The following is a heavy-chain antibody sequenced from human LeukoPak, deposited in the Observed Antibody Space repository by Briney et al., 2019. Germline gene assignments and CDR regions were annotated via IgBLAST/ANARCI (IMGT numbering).Heavy chain of an antibody. CDR2: IYPGDSDT. CDR1: GYTFSSYW. D-gene: IGHD3-22*01. CDR3: AKCSDSSASYYFDY. J-gene: IGHJ4*02. Sequence: GESLKISCKGSGYTFSSYWIGWVRQMPGKGLEWMGIIYPGDSDTRYSPSFQGQVTISADKSISTAYLQWSSLKASDTAMYYCAKCSDSSASYYFDYWGQGTLVTVSS. V-gene: IGHV5-51*01.